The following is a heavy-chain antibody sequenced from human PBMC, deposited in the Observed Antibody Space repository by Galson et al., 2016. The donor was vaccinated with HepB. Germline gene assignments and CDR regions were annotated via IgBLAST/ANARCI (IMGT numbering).Heavy chain of an antibody. CDR3: ARRRLLIAAGTNYYFGMDV. CDR2: IFSNDEK. D-gene: IGHD6-13*01. J-gene: IGHJ6*02. CDR1: GFSLTMPRMG. V-gene: IGHV2-26*01. Sequence: PALVKPTQTLTLTCPVSGFSLTMPRMGVSWIRQPPGKALEWLAHIFSNDEKAYSTSLKSRLTISKDTSESQVVLTMTNMDPVDTGTYYCARRRLLIAAGTNYYFGMDVWGQGTTVTVSS.